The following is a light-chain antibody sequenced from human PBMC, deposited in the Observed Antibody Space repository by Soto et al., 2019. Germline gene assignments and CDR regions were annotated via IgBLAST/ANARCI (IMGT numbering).Light chain of an antibody. CDR2: AAS. Sequence: DLQMIQSPSSLSASVGDRVTIYCRASQSIARHLNWYQQKPGKTPKLLIYAASTLQSEVPSRFSASGSETDFTLTISDLQPEDFAVYYCQQSHSAPLTFGGGTKLEI. V-gene: IGKV1-39*01. J-gene: IGKJ4*01. CDR1: QSIARH. CDR3: QQSHSAPLT.